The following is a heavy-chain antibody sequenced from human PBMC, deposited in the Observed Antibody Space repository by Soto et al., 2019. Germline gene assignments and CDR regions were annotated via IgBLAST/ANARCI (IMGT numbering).Heavy chain of an antibody. D-gene: IGHD2-21*01. J-gene: IGHJ5*02. V-gene: IGHV4-30-2*01. CDR2: IYHSGST. CDR1: GGSISSGAYS. Sequence: SETLSLTCAVSGGSISSGAYSWSWIRQPPGKGLEWIGYIYHSGSTYYNPSLKSRVTISVDRSKNQFSLKLNSVTAADTAVYYCARASVVRGLEALNRGFDPWGQGTLVTVSS. CDR3: ARASVVRGLEALNRGFDP.